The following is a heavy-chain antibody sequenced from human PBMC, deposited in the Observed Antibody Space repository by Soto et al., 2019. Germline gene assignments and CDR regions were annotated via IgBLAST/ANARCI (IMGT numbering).Heavy chain of an antibody. J-gene: IGHJ4*02. V-gene: IGHV3-23*01. Sequence: GGSLRLSCAASGFTFSSYAMSWVRQAPGKGLEWVSAISGSGGSTYYADSVKGRFTISRDNSKNTLYLQMNSLRAKDTAVYYCTKGYYDSSGYSYFDYWGQGTLVTVSS. CDR2: ISGSGGST. CDR1: GFTFSSYA. CDR3: TKGYYDSSGYSYFDY. D-gene: IGHD3-22*01.